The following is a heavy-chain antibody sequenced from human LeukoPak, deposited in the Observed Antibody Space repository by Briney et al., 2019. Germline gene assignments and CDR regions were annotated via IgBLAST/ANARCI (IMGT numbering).Heavy chain of an antibody. CDR3: ARDLAWGAFDY. V-gene: IGHV3-23*01. CDR1: GFTFRNYG. CDR2: ISPRGGGT. J-gene: IGHJ4*02. Sequence: GGSLRLSCAASGFTFRNYGMNWVRQAPGKGLEWLSGISPRGGGTYYADSVKGRFTISRDDSKNTLSLQMNSLTVEDTAVYYCARDLAWGAFDYWGQGTLVIVSS. D-gene: IGHD7-27*01.